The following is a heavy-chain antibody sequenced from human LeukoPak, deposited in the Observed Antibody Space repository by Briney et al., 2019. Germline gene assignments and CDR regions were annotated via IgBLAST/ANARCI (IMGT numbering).Heavy chain of an antibody. V-gene: IGHV1-18*01. CDR1: GYTFTSYG. D-gene: IGHD1-7*01. CDR2: ISAYNGNT. J-gene: IGHJ4*02. CDR3: ASPTGTSEDY. Sequence: ASVKVSCKASGYTFTSYGISWVRQAPGQGLEWMGWISAYNGNTNYAQKFQGRVTITADKSTSTAYMELSSLRSEDTAVYYCASPTGTSEDYWGQGTLVTVSS.